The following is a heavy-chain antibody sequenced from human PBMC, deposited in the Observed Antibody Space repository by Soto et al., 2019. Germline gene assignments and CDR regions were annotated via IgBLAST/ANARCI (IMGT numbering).Heavy chain of an antibody. CDR1: GGSISSYY. Sequence: SETLSLTCTVSGGSISSYYWSWIRQPPGKGLEWIGYIYYSGSTNYNPSLKSRVTISVDTSKNQFSLKLSSVTAADTAVYYCARVSAGDYFDYWGQGTLVTVSS. CDR2: IYYSGST. CDR3: ARVSAGDYFDY. D-gene: IGHD2-8*02. J-gene: IGHJ4*02. V-gene: IGHV4-59*01.